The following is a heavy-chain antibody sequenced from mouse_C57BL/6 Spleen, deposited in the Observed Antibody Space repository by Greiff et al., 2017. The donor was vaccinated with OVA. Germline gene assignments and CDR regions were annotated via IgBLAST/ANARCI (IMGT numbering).Heavy chain of an antibody. CDR1: GFTFSDYY. CDR3: ARHEDWAWFAY. V-gene: IGHV5-12*01. J-gene: IGHJ3*01. D-gene: IGHD4-1*01. Sequence: DVQLVESGGGLVQPGGSLKLSCAASGFTFSDYYMYWVRQTPEKRLEWVAYISNGGGSTYYPDTVKGRFTISRDNAKNTLYLQMSRLKSEDTAMYYCARHEDWAWFAYWGQGTLVTVSA. CDR2: ISNGGGST.